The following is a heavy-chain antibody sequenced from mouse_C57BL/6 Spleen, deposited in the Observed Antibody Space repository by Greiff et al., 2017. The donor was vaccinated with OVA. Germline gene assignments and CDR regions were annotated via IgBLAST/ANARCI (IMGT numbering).Heavy chain of an antibody. CDR3: AKMLIYDGYSYFDV. CDR1: GYTFTSYD. D-gene: IGHD2-3*01. J-gene: IGHJ1*03. Sequence: VKLMESGPELVKPGASVKLSCKASGYTFTSYDINWVKQRPGQGLEWIGWIYPRDGSTKYNEKFKGKATLTVDTSSSTAYMELHSLTSEDSAVYFCAKMLIYDGYSYFDVWGTGTTVTVSS. V-gene: IGHV1-85*01. CDR2: IYPRDGST.